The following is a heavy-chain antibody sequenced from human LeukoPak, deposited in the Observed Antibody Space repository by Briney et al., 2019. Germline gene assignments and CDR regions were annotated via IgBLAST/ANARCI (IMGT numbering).Heavy chain of an antibody. D-gene: IGHD3-22*01. CDR3: ASSHTSGYSSWG. Sequence: PGGSLRLSCAASGFTFSSYSMNWVRQAPGKGLEWVSSISSSSSYIYYADSVKGRFTISRDNAKNSFYLQMSSLTTEDTAVYYCASSHTSGYSSWGWGQGTLVTVSS. J-gene: IGHJ4*02. V-gene: IGHV3-21*01. CDR2: ISSSSSYI. CDR1: GFTFSSYS.